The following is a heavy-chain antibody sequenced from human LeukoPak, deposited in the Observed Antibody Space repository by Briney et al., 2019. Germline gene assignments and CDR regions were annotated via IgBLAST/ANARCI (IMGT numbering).Heavy chain of an antibody. CDR1: GFTFSSYS. D-gene: IGHD3-22*01. V-gene: IGHV3-21*01. CDR2: ISSSSSYI. Sequence: GGSLRLSCAASGFTFSSYSMNWVRQAPGKGLEWVSSISSSSSYIYYADSVKGRFTISRDNAKNSLYLQMNSLRAEDTAVYYCARDPAYYDSSGLTDYWGQGTLVTVSS. CDR3: ARDPAYYDSSGLTDY. J-gene: IGHJ4*02.